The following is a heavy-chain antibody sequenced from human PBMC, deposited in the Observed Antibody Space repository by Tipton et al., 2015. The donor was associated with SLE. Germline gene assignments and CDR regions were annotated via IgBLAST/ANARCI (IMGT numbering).Heavy chain of an antibody. CDR3: ARGTIFGVVIDP. CDR1: GGSISSYY. D-gene: IGHD3-3*01. CDR2: IFYSGST. V-gene: IGHV4-59*01. J-gene: IGHJ5*02. Sequence: TLSLTCTVSGGSISSYYWSWIRQPAGKGLEWIGSIFYSGSTSYNPSLKSRVTISVDTSKNQFSLKLSSVTAADTAVYYCARGTIFGVVIDPWGQGTLVTVSS.